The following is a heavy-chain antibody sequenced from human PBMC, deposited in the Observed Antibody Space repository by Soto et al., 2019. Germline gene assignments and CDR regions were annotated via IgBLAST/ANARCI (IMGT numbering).Heavy chain of an antibody. CDR3: AKGKTIFGVVVVSEY. J-gene: IGHJ4*01. CDR1: GFVFSSYD. D-gene: IGHD3-3*01. V-gene: IGHV3-30*18. Sequence: PGGCRRLSXAVCGFVFSSYDMHWVRQAPGKGLEWVAVISNDGSNKGYADSVQGRCTISRDNSKITLYLQMNGLRAEDTAVYYCAKGKTIFGVVVVSEYWGQGTLVTFSS. CDR2: ISNDGSNK.